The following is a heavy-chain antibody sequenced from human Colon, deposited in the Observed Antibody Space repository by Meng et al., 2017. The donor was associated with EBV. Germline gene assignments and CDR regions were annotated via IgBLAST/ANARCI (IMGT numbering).Heavy chain of an antibody. CDR3: AREENTSGWYYH. D-gene: IGHD6-13*01. Sequence: LTEPGPGLLKPSTTRSIPCTVSGGSLCNGGYYWSWIRQPPGKGLEWIGYIYYIGSTYFNPSLKSRSFMSVDTSKNQFSLSLNSVTAADTAVYYCAREENTSGWYYHWGQGTLVTVSS. CDR1: GGSLCNGGYY. J-gene: IGHJ4*02. V-gene: IGHV4-30-4*01. CDR2: IYYIGST.